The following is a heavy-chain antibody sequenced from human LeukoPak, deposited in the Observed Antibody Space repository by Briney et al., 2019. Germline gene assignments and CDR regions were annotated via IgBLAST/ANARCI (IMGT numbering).Heavy chain of an antibody. CDR2: IYWDDDK. CDR1: GFSFSSDKVG. Sequence: SGPMLMKPTETLTLICTFSGFSFSSDKVGVAWLRQPPGKALEWLALIYWDDDKRYNPSLQSRLSIAKDTSENQVVLTMTNVDPEDTATYFCAHRPGVGTHRFDSWGHGALVAVSS. V-gene: IGHV2-5*02. CDR3: AHRPGVGTHRFDS. J-gene: IGHJ5*01. D-gene: IGHD4-23*01.